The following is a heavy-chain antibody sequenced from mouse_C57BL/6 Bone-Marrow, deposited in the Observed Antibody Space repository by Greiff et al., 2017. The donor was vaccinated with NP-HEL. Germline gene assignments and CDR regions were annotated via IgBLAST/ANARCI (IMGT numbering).Heavy chain of an antibody. Sequence: QVHVKQSGAELARPGASVKLSCKASGYTFTSYGISWVKQRTGQGLEWIGEIYPRSGNTYYNEKFKGKATLTADKSSSTAYMELRSLTSEDSAVYFCARWAYYSNFYWYFDVWGTGTTVTVSS. J-gene: IGHJ1*03. CDR1: GYTFTSYG. CDR2: IYPRSGNT. CDR3: ARWAYYSNFYWYFDV. D-gene: IGHD2-5*01. V-gene: IGHV1-81*01.